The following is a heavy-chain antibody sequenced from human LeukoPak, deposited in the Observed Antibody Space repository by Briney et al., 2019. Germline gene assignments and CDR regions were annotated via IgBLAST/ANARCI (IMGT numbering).Heavy chain of an antibody. CDR1: GFSLSTSGMC. Sequence: SGPTLVNPTQTLTLTCTFSGFSLSTSGMCVSWIRQPPGKALEWLARIDWDDDKYYSTSLKTRLTISKDTSKNQVVLTMTNMDPVDTATYYCARHYYDSSGYSFDYWGQGPLVTVSS. V-gene: IGHV2-70*11. CDR3: ARHYYDSSGYSFDY. J-gene: IGHJ4*02. D-gene: IGHD3-22*01. CDR2: IDWDDDK.